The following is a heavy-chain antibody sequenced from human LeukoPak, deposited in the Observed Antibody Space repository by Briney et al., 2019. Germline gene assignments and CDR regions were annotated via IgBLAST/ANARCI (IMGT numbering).Heavy chain of an antibody. CDR3: AREIGPRRDY. D-gene: IGHD3/OR15-3a*01. CDR1: GYTFTSYD. CDR2: INPSGGST. Sequence: GASVKVSCKASGYTFTSYDINWVRQAPGQGLEWMGIINPSGGSTNYAQKFQGRVTITADESTSTAYMELSSLRSEDTAVYYCAREIGPRRDYWGQGTLVTVSS. J-gene: IGHJ4*02. V-gene: IGHV1-46*01.